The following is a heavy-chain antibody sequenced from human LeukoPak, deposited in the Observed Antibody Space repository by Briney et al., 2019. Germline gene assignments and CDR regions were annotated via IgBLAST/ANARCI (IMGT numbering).Heavy chain of an antibody. CDR2: IYTSGST. D-gene: IGHD2-2*02. J-gene: IGHJ4*02. Sequence: SETLSLTCTVSGGSISSGSYYWSWIRQPAGKGLEWIGRIYTSGSTNYNPSLKSRVTISVDTSKNQFSLKLSSVTAADTAVYYCARVGGCCSSTSCYTVDYWGQGTLVTVSS. CDR3: ARVGGCCSSTSCYTVDY. V-gene: IGHV4-61*02. CDR1: GGSISSGSYY.